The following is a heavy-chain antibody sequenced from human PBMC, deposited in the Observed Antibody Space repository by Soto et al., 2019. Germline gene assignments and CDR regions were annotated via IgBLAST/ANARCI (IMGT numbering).Heavy chain of an antibody. CDR3: ARDLKSSRVVPTSRYYYYYGMDV. Sequence: GGSLRLSCAASGFTFSSYWMSWVRQAPGKGLEWVANIKQDGSEKYYVDSVKGRFTISRDNAKNSLYLQMNSLRAEDTAVYYCARDLKSSRVVPTSRYYYYYGMDVWGQGTTVTVSS. CDR2: IKQDGSEK. CDR1: GFTFSSYW. D-gene: IGHD6-13*01. J-gene: IGHJ6*02. V-gene: IGHV3-7*05.